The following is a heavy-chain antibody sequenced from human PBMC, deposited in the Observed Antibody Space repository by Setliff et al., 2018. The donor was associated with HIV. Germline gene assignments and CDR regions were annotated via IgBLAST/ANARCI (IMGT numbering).Heavy chain of an antibody. J-gene: IGHJ4*02. CDR3: AELAPSYSSGKDDF. Sequence: PGGSLRLSCVASGFTFINYAMSWVRQAPGKGLEWVSAIVGGASSTVYADSVKGRFTISRDNSKNTLYLQMNSLRPEDTAIYYCAELAPSYSSGKDDFWGQGTLVTVS. CDR2: IVGGASST. V-gene: IGHV3-23*01. CDR1: GFTFINYA. D-gene: IGHD6-19*01.